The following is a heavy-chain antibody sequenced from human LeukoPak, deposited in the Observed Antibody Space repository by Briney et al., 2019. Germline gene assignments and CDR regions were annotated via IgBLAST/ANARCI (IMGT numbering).Heavy chain of an antibody. D-gene: IGHD6-6*01. CDR3: AKWKYSNSGIDDY. V-gene: IGHV3-64*04. J-gene: IGHJ4*02. CDR2: ISTDGSIT. Sequence: PGGSLRLSCSASGFTFSTYAMNWVRQAPRKGLEHVSGISTDGSITKYADSVKGRFIISRDNSKNTLYLQMNSLRAEDTAVYYCAKWKYSNSGIDDYWGQGTLVTVSS. CDR1: GFTFSTYA.